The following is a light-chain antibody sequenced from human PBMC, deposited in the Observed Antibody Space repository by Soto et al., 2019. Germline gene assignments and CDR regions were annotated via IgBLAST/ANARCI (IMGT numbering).Light chain of an antibody. CDR2: DVS. CDR1: SSDVGGHNY. V-gene: IGLV2-14*03. CDR3: SSYTRGSFV. J-gene: IGLJ1*01. Sequence: ALTQPASVSGSPGQSITIPCTGTSSDVGGHNYVSWYQQHPGKAPKLILYDVSDRPSGVSSCFSGSRSGNTASLTISGLQAEDEADYHCSSYTRGSFVFGTGTKVTVL.